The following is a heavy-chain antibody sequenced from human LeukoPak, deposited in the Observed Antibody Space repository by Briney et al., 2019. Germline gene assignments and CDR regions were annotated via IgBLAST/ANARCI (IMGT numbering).Heavy chain of an antibody. V-gene: IGHV1-2*06. CDR3: AIVAGIRKNDY. J-gene: IGHJ4*02. CDR1: GYTFTGYY. D-gene: IGHD6-19*01. CDR2: INPNSGGT. Sequence: ASVKVSCKASGYTFTGYYMHWVRQAPGQGLEWMGRINPNSGGTNYAQKFQGRVTITRDTSISTAYMELSRLRSDDTAVYYCAIVAGIRKNDYWGQGTLVTVSS.